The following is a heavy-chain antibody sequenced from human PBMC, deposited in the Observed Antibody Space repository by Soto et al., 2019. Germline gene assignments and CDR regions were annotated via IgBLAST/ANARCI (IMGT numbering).Heavy chain of an antibody. CDR1: GGTFTDYA. Sequence: SVKVSCKASGGTFTDYAFSWVRQAPGQGLEWMGGIIPIFRSSNFAQKFQGRLTIFADASAGTAYMELSSLRSDDTAIYYCAKDVGFQQHLFVSDLWGQGTLVTVSS. V-gene: IGHV1-69*13. CDR3: AKDVGFQQHLFVSDL. D-gene: IGHD3-10*02. CDR2: IIPIFRSS. J-gene: IGHJ5*02.